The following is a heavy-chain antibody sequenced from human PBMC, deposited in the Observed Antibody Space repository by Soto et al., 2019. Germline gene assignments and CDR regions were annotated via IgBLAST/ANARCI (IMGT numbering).Heavy chain of an antibody. Sequence: GASVKVSCKASGYTFTRSGISWVRQAPGQGLEWMGGISTYNGAANYAQTFQGRVTITADKSTSTAYMELSSLRSEDTAVYYCARGYGGVYDILTGTHGYFDLWGRGTLVTVSS. CDR1: GYTFTRSG. V-gene: IGHV1-18*01. D-gene: IGHD3-9*01. CDR3: ARGYGGVYDILTGTHGYFDL. CDR2: ISTYNGAA. J-gene: IGHJ2*01.